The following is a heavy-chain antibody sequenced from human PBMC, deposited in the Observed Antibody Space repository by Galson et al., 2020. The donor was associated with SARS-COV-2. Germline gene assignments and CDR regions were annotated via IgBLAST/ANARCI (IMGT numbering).Heavy chain of an antibody. CDR1: GFSLSTSGMY. V-gene: IGHV2-70*11. CDR3: ARMGGGYSGGWSLDY. Sequence: SGPTLVKPTQTLTLTCTFSGFSLSTSGMYVSWIRQPPGKALEWLARIDRDDLEYYNRSLRTRLTISKDTSKNQVVLTMTDMDSVDTATYYCARMGGGYSGGWSLDYWGQGTLVSVSS. CDR2: IDRDDLE. D-gene: IGHD6-19*01. J-gene: IGHJ4*02.